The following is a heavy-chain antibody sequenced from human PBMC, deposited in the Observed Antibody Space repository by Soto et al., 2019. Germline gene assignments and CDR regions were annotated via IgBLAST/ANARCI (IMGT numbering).Heavy chain of an antibody. D-gene: IGHD3-22*01. CDR3: ARDRNYYDSSSAFDI. Sequence: SETLSLTCTVSGGYISSYYLSWIRQPPGKGLEWIGYIYYSGSTDYNPSLKSRVTISVDTSKNQFSLKLSSVTAADTAVYYCARDRNYYDSSSAFDIWGQGTMVTVSS. CDR1: GGYISSYY. J-gene: IGHJ3*02. V-gene: IGHV4-59*01. CDR2: IYYSGST.